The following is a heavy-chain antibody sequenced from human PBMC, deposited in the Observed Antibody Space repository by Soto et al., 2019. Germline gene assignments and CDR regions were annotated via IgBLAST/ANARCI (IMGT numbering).Heavy chain of an antibody. CDR1: GYTFTSYG. Sequence: QVQLAQSGAEVKKPGASVKVSCKASGYTFTSYGITWVRQAPGQGLEWMAWSNPYNGNTKYAEKFLGRVTVTTDTSTATAYMEVRSLTSDDTAVFYCARVGVGLAAPRVWPYWGQGTPVTVS. J-gene: IGHJ4*02. CDR3: ARVGVGLAAPRVWPY. CDR2: SNPYNGNT. D-gene: IGHD6-13*01. V-gene: IGHV1-18*01.